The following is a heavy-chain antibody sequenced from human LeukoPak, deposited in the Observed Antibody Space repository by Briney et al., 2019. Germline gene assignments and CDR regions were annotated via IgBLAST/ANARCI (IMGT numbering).Heavy chain of an antibody. D-gene: IGHD3-16*02. J-gene: IGHJ4*02. CDR3: GSTPFYDYVWGSYRYRGLFDN. Sequence: PGGSLRLSCAASGLTFSSHWMHWVRQAPGKGLVWVSRITNDGSSTTYADSVKGRFTISRDNAKNTLYLQMNSLRVEDTAVYYCGSTPFYDYVWGSYRYRGLFDNWGQGTLVSVSS. CDR2: ITNDGSST. CDR1: GLTFSSHW. V-gene: IGHV3-74*01.